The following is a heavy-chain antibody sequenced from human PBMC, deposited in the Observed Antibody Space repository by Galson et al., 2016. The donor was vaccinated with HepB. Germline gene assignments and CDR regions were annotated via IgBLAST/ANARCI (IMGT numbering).Heavy chain of an antibody. D-gene: IGHD4-17*01. CDR3: AKEDGDFRYFYYYGMDV. Sequence: SLRLSCAVSGFTFSTHAMHWVRQAPGKGLEWVASIYYDGTKQYYVDSVKGRFTISRDNSKNTLFLQMNSLRVEDTAVYYCAKEDGDFRYFYYYGMDVWGQGATVTVS. CDR1: GFTFSTHA. J-gene: IGHJ6*02. V-gene: IGHV3-33*06. CDR2: IYYDGTKQ.